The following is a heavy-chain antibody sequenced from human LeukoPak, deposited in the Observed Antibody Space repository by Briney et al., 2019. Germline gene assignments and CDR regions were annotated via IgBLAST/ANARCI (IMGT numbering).Heavy chain of an antibody. CDR1: GFTFNNYE. CDR2: ISGDGRTT. V-gene: IGHV3-48*03. Sequence: GGSLRLSCAASGFTFNNYEMNWVRQAPGKGLEWVAYISGDGRTTDYADSVKGRFTISRDNAKNSLYLQLNSLRAEDTAVYYCARDGRYSGFDYAFDIWGQGTMVTVSP. D-gene: IGHD5-12*01. J-gene: IGHJ3*02. CDR3: ARDGRYSGFDYAFDI.